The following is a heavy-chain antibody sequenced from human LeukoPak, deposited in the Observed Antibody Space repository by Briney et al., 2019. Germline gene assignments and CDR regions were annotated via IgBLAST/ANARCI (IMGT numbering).Heavy chain of an antibody. J-gene: IGHJ4*02. CDR1: GYTFTSYG. V-gene: IGHV1-2*06. D-gene: IGHD2-15*01. CDR3: ARDQYCSGGSCYSVFFNY. CDR2: INPNSGGT. Sequence: ASVKVSCKASGYTFTSYGISWVRQAPGQGLEWMGRINPNSGGTNYAQKFQGRVTMTRDTSISTAYMELSRLRSDDTAVYYCARDQYCSGGSCYSVFFNYWGQGTLVTVSS.